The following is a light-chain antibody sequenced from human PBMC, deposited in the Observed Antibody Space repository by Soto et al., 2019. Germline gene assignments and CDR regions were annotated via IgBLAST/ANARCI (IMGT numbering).Light chain of an antibody. CDR3: QQYANWPKT. CDR2: DAS. V-gene: IGKV3D-15*01. CDR1: QSVSSN. J-gene: IGKJ1*01. Sequence: EIVMTQSPATLSLSSGERGTLSCRASQSVSSNLAWYQQKPGQAPRLLIYDASNRATGIPARFSGSGSGTEFTLTISSLQSEDSAVYFCQQYANWPKTFGQGTKV.